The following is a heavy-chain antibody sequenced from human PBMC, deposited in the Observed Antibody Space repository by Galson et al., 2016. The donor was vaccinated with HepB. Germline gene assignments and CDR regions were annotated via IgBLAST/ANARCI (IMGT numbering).Heavy chain of an antibody. CDR1: GYTFTNYG. D-gene: IGHD1-26*01. CDR3: ARLKWELREDY. J-gene: IGHJ4*02. CDR2: VSAYSGNT. V-gene: IGHV1-18*01. Sequence: SCKASGYTFTNYGISWVRQAPGQGLEWVGWVSAYSGNTNYAQKLQGRVTMPTDTYTSTVYMELRSLRSDDTAMYYCARLKWELREDYWGQGTLVTVSS.